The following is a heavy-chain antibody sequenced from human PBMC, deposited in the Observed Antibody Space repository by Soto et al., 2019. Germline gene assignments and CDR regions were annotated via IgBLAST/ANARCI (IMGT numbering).Heavy chain of an antibody. CDR3: ARDDHDFWSGYSNWFDP. V-gene: IGHV1-18*01. CDR1: GYTFTSYG. J-gene: IGHJ5*02. D-gene: IGHD3-3*01. CDR2: ISAYSGNT. Sequence: ASVKVSCKASGYTFTSYGISWVRQAPGQGLEWMGWISAYSGNTNYAQKLQGRVTMTTDTSTSTAYMELRSLRSDDTAVYYCARDDHDFWSGYSNWFDPWGQGTLVTVSS.